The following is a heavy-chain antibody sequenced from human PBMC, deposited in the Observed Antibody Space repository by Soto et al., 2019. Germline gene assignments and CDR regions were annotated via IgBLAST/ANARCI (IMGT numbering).Heavy chain of an antibody. CDR1: GGTFSNNA. CDR2: IIPISGTT. V-gene: IGHV1-69*01. Sequence: QVQLVQSGAEVKKPGSSVKVSCKASGGTFSNNAISWVRQAPGQGLEWMGGIIPISGTTNYAQRFQARVTITADESTSTAYMELSTLISQDTAVYFCARTQEYLISKYSYGYNWFDPWGQGTLVTVSS. D-gene: IGHD3-16*01. CDR3: ARTQEYLISKYSYGYNWFDP. J-gene: IGHJ5*02.